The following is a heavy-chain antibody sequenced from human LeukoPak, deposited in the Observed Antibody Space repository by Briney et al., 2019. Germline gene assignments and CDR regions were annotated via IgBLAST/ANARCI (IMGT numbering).Heavy chain of an antibody. CDR2: IYYSGIT. V-gene: IGHV4-39*07. D-gene: IGHD5-24*01. J-gene: IGHJ3*02. CDR1: GGSISSSSYY. Sequence: PSETLSLTCTVSGGSISSSSYYWGWIRQPPGKGLEWIGSIYYSGITYYNPSLKSRVTISVDTSKNQFSLKLSSVTAADTAVYYCARSHRDGYNHDAFDIWGQGTMVTVSS. CDR3: ARSHRDGYNHDAFDI.